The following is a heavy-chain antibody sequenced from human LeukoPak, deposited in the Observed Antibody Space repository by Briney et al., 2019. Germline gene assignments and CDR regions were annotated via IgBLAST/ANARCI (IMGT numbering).Heavy chain of an antibody. V-gene: IGHV1-46*01. CDR1: GYTFTSYY. J-gene: IGHJ3*02. D-gene: IGHD3-22*01. Sequence: ASVKVSCKASGYTFTSYYMHWVRQAPGQGLEWMGIINPSGGSTSYAQKFQGRVTMTRDTSTSTVYMELSSLRSEDTAVYYCARDIYAYYYDSSGYPRGAFDIWGQGAMVTVSS. CDR3: ARDIYAYYYDSSGYPRGAFDI. CDR2: INPSGGST.